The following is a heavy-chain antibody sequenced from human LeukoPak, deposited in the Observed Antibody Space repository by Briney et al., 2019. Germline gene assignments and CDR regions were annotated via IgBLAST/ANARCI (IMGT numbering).Heavy chain of an antibody. Sequence: ASVKGSCTASGYTFTGYYMRWVRQAPGRGLEWMGWINPNSGGTNYAQKFQGRVTMTRDTAISTAYMELSRLRSDDTAVYYCARSEIGAFDYWGQGTLVTASS. CDR2: INPNSGGT. D-gene: IGHD3-22*01. J-gene: IGHJ4*02. V-gene: IGHV1-2*02. CDR1: GYTFTGYY. CDR3: ARSEIGAFDY.